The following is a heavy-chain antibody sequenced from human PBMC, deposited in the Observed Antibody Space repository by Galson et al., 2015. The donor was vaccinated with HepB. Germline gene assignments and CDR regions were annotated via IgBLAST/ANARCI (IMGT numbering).Heavy chain of an antibody. CDR2: ISYDGSNK. J-gene: IGHJ4*02. Sequence: SLRLSCAASGFTFSSYGMHWVRQAPGEGLEWVAVISYDGSNKYYADSVKGRFTISRDNSKNTLYLQMNSLRAEDTAVYYCAKDLGGSYYPSVDYWGQGTLVTVSS. V-gene: IGHV3-30*18. CDR1: GFTFSSYG. CDR3: AKDLGGSYYPSVDY. D-gene: IGHD1-26*01.